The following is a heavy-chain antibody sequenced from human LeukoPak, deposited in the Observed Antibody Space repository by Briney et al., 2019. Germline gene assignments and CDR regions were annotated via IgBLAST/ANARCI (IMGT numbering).Heavy chain of an antibody. V-gene: IGHV1-18*01. Sequence: ASVTVSCKASGYTFTSYGISWVRQAPGQGLEWMGWISGYNGDTEISQRIQGRVIMTTDTSTSTAYMELRSLRSDDTAVYYCAREVDILTVTYAFDIWGQGTMVTVSS. CDR2: ISGYNGDT. CDR1: GYTFTSYG. D-gene: IGHD3-9*01. CDR3: AREVDILTVTYAFDI. J-gene: IGHJ3*02.